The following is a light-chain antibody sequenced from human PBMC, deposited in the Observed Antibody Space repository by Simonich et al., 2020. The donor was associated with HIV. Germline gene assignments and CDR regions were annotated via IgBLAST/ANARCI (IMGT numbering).Light chain of an antibody. V-gene: IGLV1-51*01. CDR1: SSNIGNNY. J-gene: IGLJ2*01. CDR2: DNN. Sequence: QSVLTQPPSVSAAPGQKVTISCSGSSSNIGNNYVSSYQQLPGTAPKLLIYDNNKRPSGIPDRCSAAKSGTSATLGITGLQTGDEADYYCGTWDSSLSAVLFGGGTKLTVL. CDR3: GTWDSSLSAVL.